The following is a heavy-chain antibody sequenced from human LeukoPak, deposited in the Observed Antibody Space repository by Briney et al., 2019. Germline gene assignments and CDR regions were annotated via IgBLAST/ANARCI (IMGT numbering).Heavy chain of an antibody. Sequence: GGSLRLSCAASGFTFASYGMSWVRQAPGKGLEWVSFITTNGGRTSYADSVEGRFTISRDNPRNTLYMQMNSLRDEDTAVYYCAIMHGYYDGTGYWVQWGQGTLDTVSS. V-gene: IGHV3-23*01. J-gene: IGHJ1*01. D-gene: IGHD3-22*01. CDR3: AIMHGYYDGTGYWVQ. CDR2: ITTNGGRT. CDR1: GFTFASYG.